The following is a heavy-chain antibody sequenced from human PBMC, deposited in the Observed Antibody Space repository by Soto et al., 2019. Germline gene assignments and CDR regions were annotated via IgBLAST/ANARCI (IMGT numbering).Heavy chain of an antibody. CDR2: MNPNSGNT. J-gene: IGHJ3*02. V-gene: IGHV1-8*01. D-gene: IGHD3-22*01. CDR3: ATCRDYYDSSGYYCDAFDI. CDR1: GYTFTSYD. Sequence: GASVKVSCKASGYTFTSYDINWVRQATGQGLEWMGWMNPNSGNTGYAQKFQGRVTMTRNTSISTAYMELSSLRSEDTAAYYCATCRDYYDSSGYYCDAFDIWGQGTMVTVSS.